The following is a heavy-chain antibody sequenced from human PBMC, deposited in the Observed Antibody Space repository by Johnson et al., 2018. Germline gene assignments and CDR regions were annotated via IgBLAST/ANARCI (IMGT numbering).Heavy chain of an antibody. CDR1: GFTFDDYA. CDR2: ISWYSGSI. Sequence: VQLVQSGGGLVQPGRSLRLSCAASGFTFDDYAMHWVRQAPGKGLEWVSGISWYSGSIGYADSVKGRFTISRDNAKNSLYLQMNSLRAEDTALYYCAKAKKGMIGFYGMDVWGQGTTVTVSS. CDR3: AKAKKGMIGFYGMDV. J-gene: IGHJ6*02. D-gene: IGHD3-22*01. V-gene: IGHV3-9*01.